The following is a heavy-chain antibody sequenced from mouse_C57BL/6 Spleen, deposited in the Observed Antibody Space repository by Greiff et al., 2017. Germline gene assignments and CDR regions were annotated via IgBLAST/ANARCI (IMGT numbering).Heavy chain of an antibody. CDR2: IYPGSGNT. J-gene: IGHJ4*01. V-gene: IGHV1-66*01. D-gene: IGHD2-2*01. CDR3: ARGLIPYAMDY. Sequence: QVQLQQSGPELVKPGASVKISCKASGYSFTSYYIHWVKQRPGQGLEWIGWIYPGSGNTKYNEKFKGKATLTTDTSSSTAYMQLSGLTSEDSAVYCCARGLIPYAMDYWGQGTSVTVSS. CDR1: GYSFTSYY.